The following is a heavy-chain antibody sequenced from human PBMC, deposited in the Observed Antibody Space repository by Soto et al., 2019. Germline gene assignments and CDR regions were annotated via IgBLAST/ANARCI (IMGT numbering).Heavy chain of an antibody. D-gene: IGHD3-16*02. CDR1: GFTFSSYE. V-gene: IGHV3-48*03. CDR3: VGRDAHNRRKAPYYYYYYGLVV. Sequence: GGSLRLSCAGSGFTFSSYERNWVRQAPGKGLEWISYISMSGATTYYAESVKGRFTISRDNAKTSLFLQMNSLRVEDTAVYYCVGRDAHNRRKAPYYYYYYGLVVWGQGTTVTVSS. CDR2: ISMSGATT. J-gene: IGHJ6*02.